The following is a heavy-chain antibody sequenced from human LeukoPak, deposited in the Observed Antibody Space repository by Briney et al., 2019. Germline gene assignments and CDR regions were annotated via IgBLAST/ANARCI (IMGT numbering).Heavy chain of an antibody. V-gene: IGHV3-30*04. CDR1: GFTFSSYA. CDR3: ACGYCSGGSCPGWAFDI. J-gene: IGHJ3*02. Sequence: GGSLRLSCAASGFTFSSYAMHWVRQAPGKGLEWVAVISYDGSNKYYADSVKGRFTISRDNSKNTLYLQMNSLRAEDTAVYYCACGYCSGGSCPGWAFDIWGQGTMVTVSS. CDR2: ISYDGSNK. D-gene: IGHD2-15*01.